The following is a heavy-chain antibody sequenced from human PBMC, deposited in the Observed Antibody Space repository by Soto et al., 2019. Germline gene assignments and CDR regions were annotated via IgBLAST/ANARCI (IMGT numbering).Heavy chain of an antibody. D-gene: IGHD4-17*01. V-gene: IGHV1-69*01. CDR3: ARSLEGTKVTNWFEP. CDR1: ADTFNSYS. CDR2: ITPVFGTA. Sequence: QVQLVQSGAEVKKPGSSVKVSCKASADTFNSYSLSWLRQAPGQRLEWMGGITPVFGTADYAQSFEDRLTITADDYTSTVYMELSSLRYDDTAVYYCARSLEGTKVTNWFEPWGQGALVTVSS. J-gene: IGHJ5*02.